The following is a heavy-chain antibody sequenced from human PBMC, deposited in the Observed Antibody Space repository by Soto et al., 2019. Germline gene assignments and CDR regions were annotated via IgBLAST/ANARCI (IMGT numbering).Heavy chain of an antibody. Sequence: GASVKVSCKGSGGTFSSYALSWVRQAPGQGLEWMGGIIPIFGTANYAQKFQGRVTITADKYTSTAYMELSSLRSEDTAVYYCARLGPSSRGYERYYFDYWGQGTLVTVSS. CDR2: IIPIFGTA. J-gene: IGHJ4*02. CDR1: GGTFSSYA. D-gene: IGHD5-12*01. CDR3: ARLGPSSRGYERYYFDY. V-gene: IGHV1-69*06.